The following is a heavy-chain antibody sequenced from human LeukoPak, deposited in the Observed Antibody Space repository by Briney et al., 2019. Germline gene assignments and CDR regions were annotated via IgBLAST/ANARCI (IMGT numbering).Heavy chain of an antibody. CDR3: AKDREGVYGDYYFDY. D-gene: IGHD4-17*01. CDR2: ISGSGGGT. CDR1: GFTFSTYA. J-gene: IGHJ4*02. Sequence: GGSLRLSCAASGFTFSTYAMTWVRQAPGKGLEWVSAISGSGGGTYYADSVKGRFTISRDNSKNTLYLQMNSLRAEDTAVYYCAKDREGVYGDYYFDYWGQGTLVTVSS. V-gene: IGHV3-23*01.